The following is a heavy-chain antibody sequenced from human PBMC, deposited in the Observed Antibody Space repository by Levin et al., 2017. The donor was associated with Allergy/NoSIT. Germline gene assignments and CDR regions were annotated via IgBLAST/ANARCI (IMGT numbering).Heavy chain of an antibody. D-gene: IGHD3-10*01. V-gene: IGHV3-30*18. CDR3: AKDHHGLGIYYNAGLDY. J-gene: IGHJ4*02. Sequence: QSGGSLRLSCTASGFTFSSFAMHWVRQAPGKGLEWVAVISYDESNTYYAESVKGRFTISRDNSKNTLYLQMNSLRAEDTALYYCAKDHHGLGIYYNAGLDYWGQGTLVTVSS. CDR1: GFTFSSFA. CDR2: ISYDESNT.